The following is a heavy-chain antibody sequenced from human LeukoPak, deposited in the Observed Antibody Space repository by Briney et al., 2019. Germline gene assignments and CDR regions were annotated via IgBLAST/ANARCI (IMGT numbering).Heavy chain of an antibody. CDR2: INPNSGGT. Sequence: ASVKVSCKASGYTFTGYYMHWVRQAPGQGLEWMGWINPNSGGTNYAQKFQGRVTMTRDTSISTAYMELSRLRSDDTAVCYCAREGYGDYAQWDYWGQGTLVTVSS. V-gene: IGHV1-2*02. CDR3: AREGYGDYAQWDY. D-gene: IGHD4-17*01. J-gene: IGHJ4*02. CDR1: GYTFTGYY.